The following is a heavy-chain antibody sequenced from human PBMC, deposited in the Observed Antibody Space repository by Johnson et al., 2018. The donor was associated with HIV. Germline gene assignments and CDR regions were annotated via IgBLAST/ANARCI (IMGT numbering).Heavy chain of an antibody. CDR1: GFTYSSYA. Sequence: EQLVESGGGLVQPGGSLRLSCAASGFTYSSYAMHWVRQAPGKGLEYVSAISSNGGSTYYANSVKGRFTISRDNSKNTLYLQMGSLRAEDMAVYYCARVSWGDAFDLWDQGTMVTVSS. CDR2: ISSNGGST. V-gene: IGHV3-64*01. J-gene: IGHJ3*01. D-gene: IGHD7-27*01. CDR3: ARVSWGDAFDL.